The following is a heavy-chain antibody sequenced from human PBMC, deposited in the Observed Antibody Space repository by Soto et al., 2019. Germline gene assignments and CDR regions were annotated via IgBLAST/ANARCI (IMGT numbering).Heavy chain of an antibody. CDR3: AREEAGTYYYDSSGYSYFDY. D-gene: IGHD3-22*01. V-gene: IGHV3-21*01. Sequence: GSLRLSCAASGFTFSSYSMNWVRQAPGKGLEWVSSISSSSSYIYYADSVKGRFTVSRDNAKNSLYLQMNSLRAEDTAVYYCAREEAGTYYYDSSGYSYFDYWGQGTLVTVSS. CDR2: ISSSSSYI. J-gene: IGHJ4*02. CDR1: GFTFSSYS.